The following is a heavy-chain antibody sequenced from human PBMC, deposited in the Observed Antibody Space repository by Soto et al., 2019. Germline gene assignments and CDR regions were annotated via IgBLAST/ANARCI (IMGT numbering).Heavy chain of an antibody. CDR3: ARDIVATIGLGYYYYYGMDV. CDR1: GFTFSSYA. V-gene: IGHV3-30-3*01. CDR2: ISYDGSNK. J-gene: IGHJ6*02. D-gene: IGHD5-12*01. Sequence: QVQLVESGGGVVQPGRSLRLSCAASGFTFSSYAMHWVRQAPGKGLEWVAVISYDGSNKYYADSVKGRFTISRDNSKNTLYLQMNSLRAEDTAVYYCARDIVATIGLGYYYYYGMDVWGQGTTVTVSS.